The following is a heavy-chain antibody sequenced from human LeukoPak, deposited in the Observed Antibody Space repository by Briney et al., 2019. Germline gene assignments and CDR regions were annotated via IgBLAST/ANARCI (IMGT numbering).Heavy chain of an antibody. Sequence: GSLRLSCAASGFTFSSYAMSWVCQAPGKGLEWVSAISGSGGSTYYADSVKGRFTISRDNSKNTLYLQMNSLRAEDTAVYYCAKAKLLWFGETRYYFDYWGQGTLVTVSS. CDR2: ISGSGGST. CDR3: AKAKLLWFGETRYYFDY. CDR1: GFTFSSYA. V-gene: IGHV3-23*01. D-gene: IGHD3-10*01. J-gene: IGHJ4*02.